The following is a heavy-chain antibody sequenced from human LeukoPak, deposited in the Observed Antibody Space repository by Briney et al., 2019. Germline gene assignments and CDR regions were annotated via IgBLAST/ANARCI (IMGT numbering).Heavy chain of an antibody. CDR2: IHSSGNT. V-gene: IGHV4-59*01. D-gene: IGHD6-19*01. CDR1: GDSISGYY. CDR3: ATGTRAVSGIVNS. Sequence: SETLSLTCTVSGDSISGYYWNWIRQPPSKGLEWIGFIHSSGNTDSKASLKSRVTMSVDTSKNQFSLKLTSVTAADTAVYYCATGTRAVSGIVNSWGQGTLVIVSS. J-gene: IGHJ4*02.